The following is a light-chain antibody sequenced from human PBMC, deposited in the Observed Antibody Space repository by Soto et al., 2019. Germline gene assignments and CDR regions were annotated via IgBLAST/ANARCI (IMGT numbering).Light chain of an antibody. CDR1: QSVSNSY. J-gene: IGKJ1*01. V-gene: IGKV3-20*01. CDR3: QQYDSSRT. CDR2: GVS. Sequence: EIVLTQSPGTLSLSPGERATLSCRASQSVSNSYLAWYQQKPGQAPRLLIYGVSSRATGIPDRFSGSGSGTDFTLTISRLEPEDFAVYYCQQYDSSRTFRQGTKV.